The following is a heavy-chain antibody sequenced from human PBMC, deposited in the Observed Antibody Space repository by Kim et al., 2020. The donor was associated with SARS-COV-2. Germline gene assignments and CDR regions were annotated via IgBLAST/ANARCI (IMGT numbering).Heavy chain of an antibody. CDR3: AKALLYNWNYDGYYYYGMDV. Sequence: GGSLRLSCAASGFTFSSYGMHWVRQAPGKGLECVAVISYDGSNKYYADSVKGRFTISRDNSKNTLYLQMNSLRAEDTAVYYCAKALLYNWNYDGYYYYGMDVWGQGTTVTVSS. CDR2: ISYDGSNK. V-gene: IGHV3-30*18. D-gene: IGHD1-7*01. J-gene: IGHJ6*02. CDR1: GFTFSSYG.